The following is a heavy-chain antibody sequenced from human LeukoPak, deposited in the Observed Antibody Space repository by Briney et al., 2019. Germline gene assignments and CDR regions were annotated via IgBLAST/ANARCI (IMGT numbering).Heavy chain of an antibody. CDR1: GFTFSSYW. Sequence: GGSLRLSCAASGFTFSSYWMSWVRQAPGKGLEWVANVKQDGSEKYSVDSVKGRFTISRDNAKNSVYLQMNSLRAEDTALYYCARQDILTDNLDYWGQGTLVTVSS. J-gene: IGHJ4*02. V-gene: IGHV3-7*01. D-gene: IGHD3-9*01. CDR3: ARQDILTDNLDY. CDR2: VKQDGSEK.